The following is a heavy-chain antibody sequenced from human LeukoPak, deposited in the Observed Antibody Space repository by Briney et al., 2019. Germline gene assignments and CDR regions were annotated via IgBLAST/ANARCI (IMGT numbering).Heavy chain of an antibody. CDR1: GYTFSSYS. V-gene: IGHV1-46*01. J-gene: IGHJ4*02. Sequence: ASVKVSCKASGYTFSSYSMHWVRQAPGQGLEWMGIINPSGGSTSYAQKFQGRVTMTRDTSTSTVYMELSSLRSEDTAVYYCARVVKSPGYSSSWYSYWGQGTLVTVSS. CDR3: ARVVKSPGYSSSWYSY. CDR2: INPSGGST. D-gene: IGHD6-13*01.